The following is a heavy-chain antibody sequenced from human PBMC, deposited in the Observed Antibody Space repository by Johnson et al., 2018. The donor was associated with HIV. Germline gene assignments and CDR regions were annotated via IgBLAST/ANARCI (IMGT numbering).Heavy chain of an antibody. CDR2: ISSSGSTI. V-gene: IGHV3-11*04. J-gene: IGHJ3*02. D-gene: IGHD1/OR15-1a*01. CDR3: AKDLGNWDSPRSAFDM. Sequence: QVQLVESGGGLVKPGGSLRLSCAASGFSFSDYYMTWIRQAPGKGLEFVSYISSSGSTIYYADSVKGRFTISRDNAKNSLYLLLNSLRAEDTAVYYCAKDLGNWDSPRSAFDMWGQGTMVTVSS. CDR1: GFSFSDYY.